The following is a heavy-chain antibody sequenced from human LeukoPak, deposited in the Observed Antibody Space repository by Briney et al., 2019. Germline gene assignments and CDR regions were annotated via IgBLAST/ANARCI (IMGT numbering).Heavy chain of an antibody. J-gene: IGHJ6*03. CDR1: GFTFNAHA. CDR3: AKDHVNHIAVPNYYYYYMDI. V-gene: IGHV3-9*01. D-gene: IGHD6-19*01. Sequence: SGGSLRLSCAASGFTFNAHAMYWVRQVPGKGLEWVSGISWRSDSIGYADSVKGRFTISRDNSKNTLYLQMNSLRAEDTAVYYCAKDHVNHIAVPNYYYYYMDIWGKGTTVTVSS. CDR2: ISWRSDSI.